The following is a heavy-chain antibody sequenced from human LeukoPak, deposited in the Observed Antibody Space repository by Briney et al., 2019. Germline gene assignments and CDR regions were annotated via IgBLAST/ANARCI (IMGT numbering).Heavy chain of an antibody. CDR1: GYTFTGYY. D-gene: IGHD3-10*01. CDR2: INPNSGGT. J-gene: IGHJ6*03. V-gene: IGHV1-2*02. Sequence: GASVKVSCKASGYTFTGYYMHWVRQAPGQGLEWMGWINPNSGGTNYAQKFQGRVTMTRDTSISTAYMELSRLRSDDTAVYYCARAHNTMVPLYHYYMDVWGKGTTVTVSS. CDR3: ARAHNTMVPLYHYYMDV.